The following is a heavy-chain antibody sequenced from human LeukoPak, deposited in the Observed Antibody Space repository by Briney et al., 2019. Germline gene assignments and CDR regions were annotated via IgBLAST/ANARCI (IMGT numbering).Heavy chain of an antibody. D-gene: IGHD5-18*01. J-gene: IGHJ4*02. CDR3: ASGNAYSYGFFDY. CDR1: GGTFSSYA. V-gene: IGHV1-69*05. Sequence: SVKVSCKASGGTFSSYAISWVRQARGQGLEWMGRIIPIFGTANYAQKFQGRVTITTDESTSTAYMELSSLRSEDTAVYYCASGNAYSYGFFDYWGQGTLVTVSS. CDR2: IIPIFGTA.